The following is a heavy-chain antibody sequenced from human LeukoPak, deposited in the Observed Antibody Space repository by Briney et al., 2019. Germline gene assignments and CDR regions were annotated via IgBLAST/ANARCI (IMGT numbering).Heavy chain of an antibody. J-gene: IGHJ4*02. D-gene: IGHD4-17*01. CDR3: TIKRAYGYFDY. CDR2: ITSSGSTI. CDR1: GFTFSDYH. V-gene: IGHV3-11*01. Sequence: GGSLRLSCAASGFTFSDYHMSWIRQAPGKGLEWVSYITSSGSTIYYANSVKGRFTLSRDNAKNSLFLQLNSLRDEDTAVYYCTIKRAYGYFDYWGQGTLVTVSS.